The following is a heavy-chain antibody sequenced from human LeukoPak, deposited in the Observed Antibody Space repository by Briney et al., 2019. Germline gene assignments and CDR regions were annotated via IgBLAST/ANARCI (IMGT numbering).Heavy chain of an antibody. CDR2: ISSTSTYI. CDR3: ARDRGFIGVFYNGIDV. J-gene: IGHJ6*02. D-gene: IGHD3-10*01. V-gene: IGHV3-21*01. CDR1: GFTFSTHR. Sequence: GGSLRLSCAASGFTFSTHRMHWVRQAPGKGLEWVSSISSTSTYIHYADSVRGRFTISRDNAKNSLYLQMNSLRAEDTAVYYCARDRGFIGVFYNGIDVWGQGTTVTVPS.